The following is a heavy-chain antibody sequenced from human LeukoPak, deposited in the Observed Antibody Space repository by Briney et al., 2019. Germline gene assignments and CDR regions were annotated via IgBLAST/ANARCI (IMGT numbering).Heavy chain of an antibody. D-gene: IGHD3-10*01. CDR1: GGSISSGSYY. Sequence: PSETLSLTCTVSGGSISSGSYYWSWIRQPAGKGLEWIGRIYTSGSTNYNPSLKSRVTMSVDTSKNQFSLKLSSVTAADTAVYYCARYPRPYGEYFDYWGQGTLVTVSS. CDR2: IYTSGST. J-gene: IGHJ4*02. V-gene: IGHV4-61*02. CDR3: ARYPRPYGEYFDY.